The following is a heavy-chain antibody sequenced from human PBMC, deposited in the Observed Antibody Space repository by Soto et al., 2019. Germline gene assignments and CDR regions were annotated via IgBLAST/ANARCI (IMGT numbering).Heavy chain of an antibody. CDR1: GGTFSNFA. Sequence: QVQLVQSGAEVKKPGSSVKVSCKASGGTFSNFAFSWVRQAPGQGLEWMGGITPVFGTANHAQKFQGRVTNTADESTRTVYMELNSLRSDDTAVYYCARSSERIRGSFFDYSGQGSLVTVS. CDR3: ARSSERIRGSFFDY. D-gene: IGHD3-22*01. V-gene: IGHV1-69*01. J-gene: IGHJ4*02. CDR2: ITPVFGTA.